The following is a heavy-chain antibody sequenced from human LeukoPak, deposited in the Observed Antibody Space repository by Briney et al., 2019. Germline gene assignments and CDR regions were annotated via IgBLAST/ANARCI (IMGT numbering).Heavy chain of an antibody. CDR1: GSTFSSYE. CDR2: ISSSGSTI. V-gene: IGHV3-48*03. D-gene: IGHD4-17*01. CDR3: ARRVLRGFDP. Sequence: PGGSLRLYCAASGSTFSSYEMNWVRQAPGKGLEWVSYISSSGSTIYYADSVKGRFTISRDNAKNSLYLQMNSLRAEDTAVYYCARRVLRGFDPWGQGTLVTVSS. J-gene: IGHJ5*02.